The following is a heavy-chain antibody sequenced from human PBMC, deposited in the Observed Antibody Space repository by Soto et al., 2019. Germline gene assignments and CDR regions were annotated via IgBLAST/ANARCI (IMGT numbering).Heavy chain of an antibody. CDR1: GFTLCGYH. CDR2: ISSSGSTL. Sequence: PGGSLRISCAASGFTLCGYHKSWIRQAPGKGLEGVSYISSSGSTLYYADSVKGRFTISRDNAKNSLYLQMNSLRAEDTAVYYCARDQESYDFWSGYYLRDYYYGVDVWGQGTTVTVSS. D-gene: IGHD3-3*01. J-gene: IGHJ6*02. V-gene: IGHV3-11*01. CDR3: ARDQESYDFWSGYYLRDYYYGVDV.